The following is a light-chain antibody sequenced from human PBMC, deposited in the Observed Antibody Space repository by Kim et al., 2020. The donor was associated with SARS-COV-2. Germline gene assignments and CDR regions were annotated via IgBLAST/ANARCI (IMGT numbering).Light chain of an antibody. V-gene: IGKV1-13*02. Sequence: ALPFTQSPSSLSASVGDRVTITCRASQGISSALAWYQQKPGKAPKLLIYEASSLKSGVPSRFSVTGSGTDFTLNISSLQPEDFATYYCQQFNTFPYTFGQGTKLEIK. CDR3: QQFNTFPYT. J-gene: IGKJ2*01. CDR1: QGISSA. CDR2: EAS.